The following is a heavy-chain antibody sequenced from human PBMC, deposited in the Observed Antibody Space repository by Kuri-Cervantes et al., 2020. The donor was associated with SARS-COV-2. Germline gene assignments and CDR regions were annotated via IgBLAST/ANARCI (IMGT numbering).Heavy chain of an antibody. CDR3: ARDRDNYFDY. J-gene: IGHJ4*02. V-gene: IGHV1-69*10. CDR1: VGTFSSYA. D-gene: IGHD2-15*01. Sequence: SVKVSCKASVGTFSSYAISWVRQAPGQGLEWMGGIIPILGIANYAQKFQGRVTITADKSTSTAYMELSSLRSEDTAGYYCARDRDNYFDYWGQGTLVTVSS. CDR2: IIPILGIA.